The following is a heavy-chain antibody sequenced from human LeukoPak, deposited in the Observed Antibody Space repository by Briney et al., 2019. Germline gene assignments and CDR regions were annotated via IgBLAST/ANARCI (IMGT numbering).Heavy chain of an antibody. V-gene: IGHV4-39*07. CDR1: GGSISSSSYY. CDR2: IYYSGIT. D-gene: IGHD1-26*01. CDR3: ARDLEYSGTYGFNY. Sequence: SETLSLTCTVSGGSISSSSYYWGWIRQPPGKGLEWIGSIYYSGITYYNPSLKSRVTISVDTSKNKFSLKLSSVTAADTAVYYCARDLEYSGTYGFNYWGQGTLVTVSS. J-gene: IGHJ4*02.